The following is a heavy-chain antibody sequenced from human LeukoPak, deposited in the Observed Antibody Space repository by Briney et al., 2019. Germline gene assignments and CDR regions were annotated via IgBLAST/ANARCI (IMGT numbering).Heavy chain of an antibody. D-gene: IGHD3-3*01. V-gene: IGHV4-30-4*08. Sequence: TLSLTCTVSGGSISSGDYYWSWIRQPPGKGLEWIGYIYYSGSTYYNPSLKSRVTISVDTSKNQFSLKLSSVTAADTAVYYCARGNYDLWSGYYPYFDYWGQGTLVTVSS. CDR2: IYYSGST. CDR3: ARGNYDLWSGYYPYFDY. CDR1: GGSISSGDYY. J-gene: IGHJ4*02.